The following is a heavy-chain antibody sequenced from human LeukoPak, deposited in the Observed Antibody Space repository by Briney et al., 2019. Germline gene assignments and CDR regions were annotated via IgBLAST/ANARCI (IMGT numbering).Heavy chain of an antibody. CDR1: GFTFSSYS. Sequence: GGSLRLSCAASGFTFSSYSMNWVRQAPGKGLEWVSSISSSSSYIYYADSVKVRFTISRDNAKNSLYLQMNSLRAEDTAVYYCARDDSVVSMAGWGQGTLVTVSS. CDR2: ISSSSSYI. D-gene: IGHD2-21*01. CDR3: ARDDSVVSMAG. J-gene: IGHJ4*02. V-gene: IGHV3-21*01.